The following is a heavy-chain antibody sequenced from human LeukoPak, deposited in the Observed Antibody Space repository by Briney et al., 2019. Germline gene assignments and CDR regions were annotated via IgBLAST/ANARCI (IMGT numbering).Heavy chain of an antibody. CDR3: ARTRDGFSYYYGMDV. V-gene: IGHV3-21*01. D-gene: IGHD5-24*01. Sequence: PGGSLRLSCAASGFTFSGSSMNWVRQAPGKGLEWVSSISSGSSYLYYSDSVKGRFTISRDNAKNSLYLQMNSLRAEDTAVYYCARTRDGFSYYYGMDVWGQGTTVTVSS. J-gene: IGHJ6*02. CDR2: ISSGSSYL. CDR1: GFTFSGSS.